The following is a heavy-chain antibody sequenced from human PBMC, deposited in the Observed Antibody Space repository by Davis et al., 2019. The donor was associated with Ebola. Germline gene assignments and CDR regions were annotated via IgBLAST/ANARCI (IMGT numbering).Heavy chain of an antibody. Sequence: DSVKGRFTVSRDNSKNMLYLQMNSLRAEETAVYYCAKSLYNSDPTHYYYYYGMDVWGQGTTVTVSS. J-gene: IGHJ6*02. V-gene: IGHV3-33*06. D-gene: IGHD6-19*01. CDR3: AKSLYNSDPTHYYYYYGMDV.